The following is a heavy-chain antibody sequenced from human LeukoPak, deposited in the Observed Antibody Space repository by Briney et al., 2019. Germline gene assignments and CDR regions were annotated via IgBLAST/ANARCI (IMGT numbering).Heavy chain of an antibody. V-gene: IGHV3-64*04. CDR2: ISSNGGST. J-gene: IGHJ5*02. CDR1: GFTFSSYA. Sequence: GGSLRLSCSASGFTFSSYAMHWVRQAPGKGLEYVSAISSNGGSTYYADSVKGRFTISRDNSKNTLYLQMNTLRAEDTAIYFCAKQPYQYVSGSPSWLDPWGQGTLVTVSS. CDR3: AKQPYQYVSGSPSWLDP. D-gene: IGHD3-10*01.